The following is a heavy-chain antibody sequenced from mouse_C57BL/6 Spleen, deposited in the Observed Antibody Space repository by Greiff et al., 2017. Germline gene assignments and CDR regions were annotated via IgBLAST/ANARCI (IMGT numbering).Heavy chain of an antibody. CDR3: ARWDGHYFDY. CDR2: IYPRAGST. D-gene: IGHD2-3*01. V-gene: IGHV1-85*01. J-gene: IGHJ2*01. Sequence: QVQLQQSGPELVKPGASVKLSCKASGYTFTSYDINWVKQRPGQGLEWIGWIYPRAGSTKYNEKFKGKATLTVDTSSSTAYMELHSLTSEDSAVYFCARWDGHYFDYWGQGTTLTVSS. CDR1: GYTFTSYD.